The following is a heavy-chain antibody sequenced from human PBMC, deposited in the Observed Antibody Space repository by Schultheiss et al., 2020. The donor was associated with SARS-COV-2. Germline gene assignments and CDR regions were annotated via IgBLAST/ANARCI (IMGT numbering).Heavy chain of an antibody. CDR3: ARRFDP. Sequence: ASVKVSCKASGYTFTSYDINWVRQAPGQGLEWMGWINPNSGGTNYAQKFQGRVTMTRDTSISTAYMELNSLRAEDTAVYYCARRFDPWGQGTLVTVSS. J-gene: IGHJ5*02. V-gene: IGHV1-2*02. CDR2: INPNSGGT. CDR1: GYTFTSYD.